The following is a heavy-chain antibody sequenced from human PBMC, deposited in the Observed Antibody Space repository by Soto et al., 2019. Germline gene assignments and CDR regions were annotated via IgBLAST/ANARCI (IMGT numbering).Heavy chain of an antibody. J-gene: IGHJ3*02. CDR2: VSGSGGST. V-gene: IGHV3-23*01. D-gene: IGHD5-18*01. Sequence: EVQLLESGGGSVQPGGSLRLSCAASGFTFSSYAMNWVRQAPGKGLEWVSGVSGSGGSTYCVDSVKGRFTISRDNSKNTLYLQMNSLRAEDTAVYYCAKDFGYNYGYDAFDIWGQGTMVTVSS. CDR3: AKDFGYNYGYDAFDI. CDR1: GFTFSSYA.